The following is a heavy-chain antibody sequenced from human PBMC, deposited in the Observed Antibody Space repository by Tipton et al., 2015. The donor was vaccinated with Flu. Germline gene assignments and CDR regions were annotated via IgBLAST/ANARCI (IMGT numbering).Heavy chain of an antibody. V-gene: IGHV4-39*07. CDR3: ARDGFITMIVVVTPGAFVI. Sequence: TLSLTCTVSGGSISSSSYYWGWIRQPPGKGLEWIGSIYYSGNTYYNPSLKSRVTISVDTSKNQFSLKLSSVTAADTAVYYCARDGFITMIVVVTPGAFVIWGQGTMVTVSS. CDR2: IYYSGNT. J-gene: IGHJ3*02. CDR1: GGSISSSSYY. D-gene: IGHD3-22*01.